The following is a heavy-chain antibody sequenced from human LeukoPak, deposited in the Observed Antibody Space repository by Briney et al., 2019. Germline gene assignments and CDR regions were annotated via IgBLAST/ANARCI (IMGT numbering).Heavy chain of an antibody. CDR1: GGSFSGYY. CDR3: ARGRYSYGSDY. Sequence: PSETLSLICAVHGGSFSGYYWSWIRQPPGKGLEWIGEINHSGSTNYNPSLKSRVTISVDTSKNQFSLKLSSVTAADTAVYYCARGRYSYGSDYWGQGTLVTVSS. J-gene: IGHJ4*02. D-gene: IGHD5-18*01. V-gene: IGHV4-34*01. CDR2: INHSGST.